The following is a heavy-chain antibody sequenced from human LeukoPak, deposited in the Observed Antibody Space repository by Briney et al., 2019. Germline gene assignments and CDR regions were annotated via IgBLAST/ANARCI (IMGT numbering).Heavy chain of an antibody. CDR3: ARDSGSYAIDY. V-gene: IGHV4-61*01. J-gene: IGHJ4*02. CDR1: GGSVSSGSYY. D-gene: IGHD1-26*01. CDR2: IYYSGST. Sequence: PSETLSLTCTVSGGSVSSGSYYWSWIRQPPGKGLEWIGYIYYSGSTNYNPSLKSRVTILLDTSKNQFSLKLSSVTAADTAVYYCARDSGSYAIDYWGQGTLVTVSS.